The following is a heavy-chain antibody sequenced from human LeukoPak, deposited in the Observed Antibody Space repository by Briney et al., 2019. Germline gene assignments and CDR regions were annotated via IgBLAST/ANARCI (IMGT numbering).Heavy chain of an antibody. Sequence: SETLSLTCTVSGGSASSGSYYWSWIRQPPGKGLEWIGYIYYSGSTNYNPSLKSRVTISVDTSKNQFSLKLSSVTAADTAVYYCARGKESYGFGAFDIWGQGTMVTVSS. J-gene: IGHJ3*02. CDR2: IYYSGST. D-gene: IGHD5-18*01. CDR3: ARGKESYGFGAFDI. CDR1: GGSASSGSYY. V-gene: IGHV4-61*01.